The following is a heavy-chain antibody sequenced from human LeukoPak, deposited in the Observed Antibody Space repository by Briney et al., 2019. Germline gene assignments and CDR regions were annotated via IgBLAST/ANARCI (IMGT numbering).Heavy chain of an antibody. CDR3: ARDYYGSGSSSEIYYYYGMNV. J-gene: IGHJ6*04. CDR2: IYYSGSI. Sequence: SETLSLTCTVSGGSISSGDYYWSWIRQPPGKGLEWIGYIYYSGSIYYNPSLKSRVTISVDTSKNQFSLKLSSVTAADTAVYYCARDYYGSGSSSEIYYYYGMNVWGKGTTVTVSS. CDR1: GGSISSGDYY. D-gene: IGHD3-10*01. V-gene: IGHV4-30-4*01.